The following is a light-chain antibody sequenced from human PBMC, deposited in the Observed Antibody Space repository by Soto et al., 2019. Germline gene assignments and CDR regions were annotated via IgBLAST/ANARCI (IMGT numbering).Light chain of an antibody. Sequence: DIVMTQSPDSLAVSLGERATFNCKSSQSVLYSSNNKNYLAWYQQKPGHPPKLLIYWASTRESGVPDQFSGRDSGTDFTLTISSLQAEDVAVYYCQQYYSAPYTFGQGTKLEIK. CDR2: WAS. CDR1: QSVLYSSNNKNY. J-gene: IGKJ2*01. CDR3: QQYYSAPYT. V-gene: IGKV4-1*01.